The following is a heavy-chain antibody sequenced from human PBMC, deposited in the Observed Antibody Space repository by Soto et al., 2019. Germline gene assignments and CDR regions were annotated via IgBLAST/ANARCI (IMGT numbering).Heavy chain of an antibody. D-gene: IGHD5-12*01. J-gene: IGHJ4*02. CDR2: ISVSGGST. V-gene: IGHV3-23*01. CDR3: ATGLGATIFSSFGY. Sequence: PGGSLRLSCAASGFTFSSYAMSWVRQAPGKGLEWVSSISVSGGSTYYADSVKGRFTISRDNSTNTLYLQMNSLTAEDTAVYYCATGLGATIFSSFGYWGQGPLVTVSS. CDR1: GFTFSSYA.